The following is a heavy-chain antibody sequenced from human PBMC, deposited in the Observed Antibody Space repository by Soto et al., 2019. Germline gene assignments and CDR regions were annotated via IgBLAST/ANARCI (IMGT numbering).Heavy chain of an antibody. D-gene: IGHD3-22*01. CDR1: GGSISSGDYY. Sequence: SETLSLTCTVSGGSISSGDYYWSWIRQPPGKGLECIGYIYYSGSTYYNPSLKSRVTISVDTSKNQFSLKLSSVTAADTAVYYCARSTYYYDSSGYYYFDYWGQGTRVTVSS. J-gene: IGHJ4*02. CDR2: IYYSGST. CDR3: ARSTYYYDSSGYYYFDY. V-gene: IGHV4-30-4*01.